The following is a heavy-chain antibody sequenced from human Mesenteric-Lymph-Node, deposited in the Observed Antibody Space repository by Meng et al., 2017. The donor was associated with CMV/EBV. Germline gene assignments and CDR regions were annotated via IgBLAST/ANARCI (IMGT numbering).Heavy chain of an antibody. V-gene: IGHV3-23*01. CDR3: ANQPPAPTGDYYGMDV. D-gene: IGHD2-2*01. CDR2: ISGGGDDT. J-gene: IGHJ6*02. Sequence: ETLSLTCAVSGVTFSSYAMSWVRQAPGKGLEWVSAISGGGDDTYYADSVRGRFTIPRDNSKNTLNLQMISLRVEDKAVYYCANQPPAPTGDYYGMDVWGQGTTVTVSS. CDR1: GVTFSSYA.